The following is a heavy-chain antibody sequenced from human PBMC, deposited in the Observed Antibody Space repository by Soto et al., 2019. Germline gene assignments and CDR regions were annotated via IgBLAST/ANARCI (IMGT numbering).Heavy chain of an antibody. V-gene: IGHV3-23*01. CDR2: ISGSGGST. CDR1: GFTFSHYW. J-gene: IGHJ6*03. D-gene: IGHD5-12*01. CDR3: AKGGRVATITGDLYYYYMDV. Sequence: PGGSLRLSCAASGFTFSHYWMHWVRQAPGKGLVWVSAISGSGGSTYYADSVKGRFTISRDNSKNTLYLQMNSLRAEDTAVYYCAKGGRVATITGDLYYYYMDVWGKGTTVTVSS.